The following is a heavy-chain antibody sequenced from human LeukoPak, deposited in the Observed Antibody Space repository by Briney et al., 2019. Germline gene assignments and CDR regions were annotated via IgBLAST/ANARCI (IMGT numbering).Heavy chain of an antibody. Sequence: KPSETLSLTCTVSGGSIRSNYWNWIRQPPGKGLEWIGYIYNSGNTNYNPSLKSRVTISVDTSKNPFSLKLNSVTAADTAVYYCARGGTMVRGVSNWFDPWGQGTLVTVSS. J-gene: IGHJ5*02. CDR1: GGSIRSNY. CDR2: IYNSGNT. V-gene: IGHV4-59*08. CDR3: ARGGTMVRGVSNWFDP. D-gene: IGHD3-10*01.